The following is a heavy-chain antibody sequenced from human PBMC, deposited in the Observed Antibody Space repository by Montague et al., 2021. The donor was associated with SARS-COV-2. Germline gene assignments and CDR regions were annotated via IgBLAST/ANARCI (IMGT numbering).Heavy chain of an antibody. D-gene: IGHD3-10*01. V-gene: IGHV4-34*04. CDR1: GGSFSGHY. CDR3: ARGARQGYGFRLGSFDY. J-gene: IGHJ4*02. Sequence: SETLSLTCAVYGGSFSGHYWNWIRQPPGKGLEGRGEINHSGSTNNNPSLKSRGTMSVDTSKNQFSLKLGSVTAADTAVYYCARGARQGYGFRLGSFDYWGQGTLVTVSS. CDR2: INHSGST.